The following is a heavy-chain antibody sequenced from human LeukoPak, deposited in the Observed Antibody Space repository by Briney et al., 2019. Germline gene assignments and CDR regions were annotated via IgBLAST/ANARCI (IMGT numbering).Heavy chain of an antibody. D-gene: IGHD3-10*01. CDR1: GGSISSYY. CDR2: IYYSGST. Sequence: SETLSLTCTVSGGSISSYYWSWIRQPPGKGLEWIGYIYYSGSTNYNPSLKSRVTISVDTSKNQFSLKLSSVTAADTAVYYCARVSSRLPYYYYYMDIWGKGTTVTVSS. V-gene: IGHV4-59*01. J-gene: IGHJ6*03. CDR3: ARVSSRLPYYYYYMDI.